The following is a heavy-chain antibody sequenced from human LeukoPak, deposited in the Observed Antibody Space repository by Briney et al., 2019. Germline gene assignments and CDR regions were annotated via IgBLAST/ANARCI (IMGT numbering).Heavy chain of an antibody. J-gene: IGHJ4*02. CDR1: GFTFDDYA. Sequence: GGSLRLSCAASGFTFDDYAMHWVRQAPGKGLEWVSGINWNSGAIGYADSVKGRFTISRDNAKNSLYLQMNSLRAEDMALYYCAKEFDTSGYYPYYFDYWGQGTLVTVSS. CDR3: AKEFDTSGYYPYYFDY. D-gene: IGHD3-22*01. V-gene: IGHV3-9*03. CDR2: INWNSGAI.